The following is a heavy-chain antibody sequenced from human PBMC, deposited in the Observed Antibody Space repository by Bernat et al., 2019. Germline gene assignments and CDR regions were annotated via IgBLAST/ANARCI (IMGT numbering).Heavy chain of an antibody. J-gene: IGHJ6*02. CDR3: AKSYSGDYQHQYYGMDV. CDR2: IWYDGSNK. Sequence: QVQLVESGGGVVQPGRSLRLSCAASGFTFSSYGMHWVRQAPGKGLEWVAVIWYDGSNKYYADSVKGRFTISRDNSKNTLYLQMNSLRAEDTAVYYCAKSYSGDYQHQYYGMDVWGQGTTVTVSS. V-gene: IGHV3-33*06. CDR1: GFTFSSYG. D-gene: IGHD4-17*01.